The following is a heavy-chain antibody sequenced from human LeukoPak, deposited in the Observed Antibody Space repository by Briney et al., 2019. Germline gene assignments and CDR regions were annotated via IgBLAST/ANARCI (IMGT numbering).Heavy chain of an antibody. Sequence: GGSLRLSCAVSGFTVSSNYMSWIRQAPGKGLEWVSYISSSGSTIYYADSVKGRFTISRDNAKNSLYLQMNSLRAEDTAVYYCARVYGSSGWYPAFDIWGQGTMVTVSS. CDR2: ISSSGSTI. J-gene: IGHJ3*02. D-gene: IGHD6-19*01. CDR3: ARVYGSSGWYPAFDI. CDR1: GFTVSSNY. V-gene: IGHV3-11*01.